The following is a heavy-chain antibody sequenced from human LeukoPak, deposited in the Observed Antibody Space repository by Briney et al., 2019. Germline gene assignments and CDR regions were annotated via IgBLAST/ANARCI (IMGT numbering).Heavy chain of an antibody. CDR2: IYHSGST. V-gene: IGHV4-30-2*01. CDR3: ARGLVGSPHFDY. Sequence: PSETLSLTCTVSGGSISSGGYYWSWIRQPPGKGLEWIGYIYHSGSTYYNPSLKSRVTISVDRSKNQFSLKLSSVTAADTAVYYCARGLVGSPHFDYWGQGTLVTVSS. D-gene: IGHD6-13*01. J-gene: IGHJ4*02. CDR1: GGSISSGGYY.